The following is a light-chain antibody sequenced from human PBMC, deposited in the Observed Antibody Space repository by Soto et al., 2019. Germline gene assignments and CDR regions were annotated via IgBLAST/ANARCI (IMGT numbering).Light chain of an antibody. CDR1: QSLTSY. V-gene: IGKV3-15*01. CDR2: GIS. CDR3: QQYNNWPLT. Sequence: EIVMTHSPATQSVSPVEAATLACRASQSLTSYLACYQQKPDQAPRLLIYGISTRATDIPARFSGSGSGTEFTLTISSLQSEDFAVYYCQQYNNWPLTFGGGTKVDI. J-gene: IGKJ4*01.